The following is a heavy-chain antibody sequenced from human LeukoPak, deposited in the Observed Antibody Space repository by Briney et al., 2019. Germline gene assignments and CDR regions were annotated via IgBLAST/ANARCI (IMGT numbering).Heavy chain of an antibody. D-gene: IGHD4-17*01. V-gene: IGHV3-33*06. Sequence: GGSLRLSCAASGFNFSTYGMHWVRQAPGKGLEWVAVIWYDGSNKYYAASVRGRSTISRDNSKNTLYLQMNSLRAEDTAVYYCAKTRYGDYSFDYWGQGTLVTVSS. CDR1: GFNFSTYG. CDR2: IWYDGSNK. J-gene: IGHJ4*02. CDR3: AKTRYGDYSFDY.